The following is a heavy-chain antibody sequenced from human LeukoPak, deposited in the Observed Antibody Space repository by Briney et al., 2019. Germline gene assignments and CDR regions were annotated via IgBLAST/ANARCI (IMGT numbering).Heavy chain of an antibody. D-gene: IGHD2-21*02. CDR1: GGSISSYY. CDR3: ARGEVAAIPLYY. Sequence: SETLSLTCTVSGGSISSYYWSWIRQPPGKGLEWIGYIYYSGSTNYNPSLKSRVTISVDTSKNQFSLKLSSVTAADTAVYYCARGEVAAIPLYYWGQGTLVTVSS. J-gene: IGHJ4*02. CDR2: IYYSGST. V-gene: IGHV4-59*01.